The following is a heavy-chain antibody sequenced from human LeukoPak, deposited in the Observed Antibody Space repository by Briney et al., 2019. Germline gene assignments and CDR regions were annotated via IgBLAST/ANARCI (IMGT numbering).Heavy chain of an antibody. Sequence: PGRSLSLSCAASGFTFSSYGMHWVRQAPGKGLEWVAVISYDGSNKYYADSVKGRFTISRDNSKNTLYLQMNSLRAEDTAVYYCAKVLEWFSKGVDYWGQGTLATVSS. CDR1: GFTFSSYG. J-gene: IGHJ4*02. CDR3: AKVLEWFSKGVDY. D-gene: IGHD3-3*01. CDR2: ISYDGSNK. V-gene: IGHV3-30*18.